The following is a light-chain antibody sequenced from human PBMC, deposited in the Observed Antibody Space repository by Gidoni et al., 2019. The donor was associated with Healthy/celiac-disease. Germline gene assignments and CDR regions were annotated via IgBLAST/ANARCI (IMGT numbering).Light chain of an antibody. Sequence: ELVLTQSPATLSLSPGERATLSCRARQSVSSYLAWYQQKPGQAARLLIYDASNSATGIPARCSGSGSATAFTPTIISLEPEDVAVYYCQQRSNWHPFTFGPGTKVDIK. J-gene: IGKJ3*01. V-gene: IGKV3-11*01. CDR3: QQRSNWHPFT. CDR1: QSVSSY. CDR2: DAS.